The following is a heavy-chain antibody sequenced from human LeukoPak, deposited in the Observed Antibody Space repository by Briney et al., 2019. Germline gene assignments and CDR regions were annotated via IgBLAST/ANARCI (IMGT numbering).Heavy chain of an antibody. Sequence: PGGSLRLSCTASGFTFRDYYVTWIRQAPGKGLEWVSYIRSTGSSTAYADSVKGRFAISRDNAKNSLYLQMNGLRVEDTAVYYCARDRYYGSGSSMDELNDYWGQGTLVTVSS. J-gene: IGHJ4*02. CDR3: ARDRYYGSGSSMDELNDY. V-gene: IGHV3-11*04. CDR1: GFTFRDYY. D-gene: IGHD3-10*01. CDR2: IRSTGSST.